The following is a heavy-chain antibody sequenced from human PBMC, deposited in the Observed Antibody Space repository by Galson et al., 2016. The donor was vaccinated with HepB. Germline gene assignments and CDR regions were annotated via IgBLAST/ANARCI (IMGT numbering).Heavy chain of an antibody. Sequence: PALVKPTQTLTLTCTFSGFALSSSGMAVGWLRQPPGKALEWLALIFWDDDTRYSPSLKSRLTITKDSSKNQVVLKMTSMDHVDTGTYYCARKVTRSHGNPFDQWGQGTQVTVSS. CDR3: ARKVTRSHGNPFDQ. D-gene: IGHD1-1*01. CDR1: GFALSSSGMA. CDR2: IFWDDDT. J-gene: IGHJ4*02. V-gene: IGHV2-5*02.